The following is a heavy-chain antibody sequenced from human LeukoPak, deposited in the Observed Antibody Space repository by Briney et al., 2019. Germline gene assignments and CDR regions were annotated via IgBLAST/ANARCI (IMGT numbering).Heavy chain of an antibody. CDR1: GYTFTGYY. Sequence: VASVKVSCKASGYTFTGYYMHWVRQAPGQGLEWMGRINPNSGGTNYAQKFQGRVTITADKSTSTAYMELSSLRSEDTAVYYCASYCSSTSCYSRGGIDYYMDVWGKGTTVTVSS. CDR2: INPNSGGT. CDR3: ASYCSSTSCYSRGGIDYYMDV. D-gene: IGHD2-2*01. J-gene: IGHJ6*03. V-gene: IGHV1-2*06.